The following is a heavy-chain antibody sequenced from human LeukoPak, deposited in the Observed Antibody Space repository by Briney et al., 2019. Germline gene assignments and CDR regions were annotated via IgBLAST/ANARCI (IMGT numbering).Heavy chain of an antibody. D-gene: IGHD2-2*01. CDR3: ASPIGGTSWYYFDY. V-gene: IGHV4-39*01. J-gene: IGHJ4*02. CDR2: IYYSGST. CDR1: GFTFGSHAMH. Sequence: PGGSLRLSCAASGFTFGSHAMHWVRQAPGKGLEWIGSIYYSGSTYYNPSLKSQVTISVDTPKNQFSLKLSSVTAADTAVYYCASPIGGTSWYYFDYWGQGTLVTVSS.